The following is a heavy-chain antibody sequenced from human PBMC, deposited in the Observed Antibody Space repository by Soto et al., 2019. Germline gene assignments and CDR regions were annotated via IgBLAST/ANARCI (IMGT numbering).Heavy chain of an antibody. CDR1: GFTFSSYA. J-gene: IGHJ4*02. Sequence: LRLSCAASGFTFSSYAMHWVRQAPGKGLEWVAVISYDGSNKYYADSVKGRFTISRDNSKNTLYLQMNSLRAEDTAVYYCARESYGRTATYFDYWGQGTLVTVSS. CDR3: ARESYGRTATYFDY. D-gene: IGHD5-18*01. V-gene: IGHV3-30-3*01. CDR2: ISYDGSNK.